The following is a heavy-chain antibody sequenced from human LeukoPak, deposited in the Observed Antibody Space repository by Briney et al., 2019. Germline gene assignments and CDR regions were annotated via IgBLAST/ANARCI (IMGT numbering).Heavy chain of an antibody. CDR3: ARAGIAARPEYPYLDYYYMDV. D-gene: IGHD6-6*01. Sequence: PGGSLRLSCAASGFTFSSYWMSWVRQAPGKGLEWVANIKQDGSEKYYVDSVKGRFTISRDNAKNSLYLQMNSLRAEDTAVYYCARAGIAARPEYPYLDYYYMDVWGKGTTVTVSS. J-gene: IGHJ6*03. CDR1: GFTFSSYW. V-gene: IGHV3-7*01. CDR2: IKQDGSEK.